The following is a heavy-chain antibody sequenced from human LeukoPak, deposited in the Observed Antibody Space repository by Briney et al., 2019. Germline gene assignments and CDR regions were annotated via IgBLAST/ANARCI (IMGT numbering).Heavy chain of an antibody. CDR2: ISSSGSTI. J-gene: IGHJ6*03. CDR3: ARDRRMNYYYYMDA. Sequence: GGSLRLSCAASGLTFSDYYMSWIRQAPGKGLEWVSYISSSGSTIYYADSVKGRFTISRDNAKNSLYLQMNSLRAEDTAVYYCARDRRMNYYYYMDAWGKGTTVTVSS. D-gene: IGHD2-8*01. V-gene: IGHV3-11*04. CDR1: GLTFSDYY.